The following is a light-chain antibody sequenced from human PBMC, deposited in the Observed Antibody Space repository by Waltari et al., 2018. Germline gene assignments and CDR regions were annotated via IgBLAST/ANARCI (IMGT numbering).Light chain of an antibody. CDR3: RHYVRLPAT. V-gene: IGKV3-20*01. CDR1: QSVGRS. J-gene: IGKJ1*01. Sequence: EIVLTQSPGTLSLSPGERATLSCRASQSVGRSLAWYQQKPGQAPRLLIYGASNRATGIPDRFSGSGSGTDFSLTISRLELEDFAVYYCRHYVRLPATFGQGTKVEIK. CDR2: GAS.